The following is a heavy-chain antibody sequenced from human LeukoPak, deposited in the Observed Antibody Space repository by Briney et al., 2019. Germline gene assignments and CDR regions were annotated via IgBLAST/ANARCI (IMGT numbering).Heavy chain of an antibody. V-gene: IGHV4-39*07. CDR2: IYYSGST. CDR1: GGSISSSSYY. D-gene: IGHD4-17*01. Sequence: SETLSLTCTVSGGSISSSSYYWGWIRQPPGKGLEWIGSIYYSGSTYYNPSLKSRVTISVDTSKNQFSLKLSSVTAADTAVYYCARVRTVTTYYYYYGMDVWGQGTTVTVSS. CDR3: ARVRTVTTYYYYYGMDV. J-gene: IGHJ6*02.